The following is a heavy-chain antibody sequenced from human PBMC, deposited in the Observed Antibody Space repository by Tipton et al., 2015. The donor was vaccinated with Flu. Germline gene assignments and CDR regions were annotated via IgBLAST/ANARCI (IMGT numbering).Heavy chain of an antibody. D-gene: IGHD4-11*01. CDR2: VFHRGST. CDR1: GDSIRSSNYY. Sequence: TLSLTCTVSGDSIRSSNYYWGWSRQPPGKGLEWSGNVFHRGSTYYNVSLKSRVTISVDTSKNQFSLKLSSVTASDTAVYYCARRDYSNYVSEPKNWFDPWGQGALVTVSS. V-gene: IGHV4-39*07. J-gene: IGHJ5*02. CDR3: ARRDYSNYVSEPKNWFDP.